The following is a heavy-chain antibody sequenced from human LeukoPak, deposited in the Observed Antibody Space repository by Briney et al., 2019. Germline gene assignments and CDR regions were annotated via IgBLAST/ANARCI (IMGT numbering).Heavy chain of an antibody. V-gene: IGHV5-51*01. CDR2: IYPGDSDT. Sequence: GESLKISCKGSGYSFTSYWIGWVRQMPGKGLEWMGIIYPGDSDTRYSPSFQGQVTISADKSISTAYLQWSSLKASDTAMYYCARALGYCSGGSCYLPYYFDYWGQGTLVTVSS. CDR1: GYSFTSYW. CDR3: ARALGYCSGGSCYLPYYFDY. J-gene: IGHJ4*02. D-gene: IGHD2-15*01.